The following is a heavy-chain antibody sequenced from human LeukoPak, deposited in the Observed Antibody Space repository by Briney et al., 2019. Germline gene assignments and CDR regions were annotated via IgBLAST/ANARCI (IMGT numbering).Heavy chain of an antibody. V-gene: IGHV1-2*06. CDR3: AVIAVAGTDFDY. D-gene: IGHD6-19*01. CDR1: GYTFTGYY. CDR2: INPNSGGT. J-gene: IGHJ4*02. Sequence: ASVKVSCKASGYTFTGYYMHWVRQAPGQGLEWMGRINPNSGGTNYAQKFQGRVTMTRDTSISTAYMELSRLRSDDTAVYYCAVIAVAGTDFDYWGQGTLVTVSS.